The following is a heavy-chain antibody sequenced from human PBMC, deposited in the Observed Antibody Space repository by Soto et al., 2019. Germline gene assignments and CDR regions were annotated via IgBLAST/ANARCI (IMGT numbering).Heavy chain of an antibody. CDR1: DDSIGRSNYF. CDR2: IFYSGNT. CDR3: GRHLYSGDSSGSFGY. V-gene: IGHV4-39*01. Sequence: QLQLQESGPGLVKPSETLSLTCTVSDDSIGRSNYFWGWIRQPPGKGLEWIGNIFYSGNTHYNPFSKRRVTIALDTSNHHFSLRVSSVTAADSAVYYCGRHLYSGDSSGSFGYWGPGALVIVSS. D-gene: IGHD6-19*01. J-gene: IGHJ4*02.